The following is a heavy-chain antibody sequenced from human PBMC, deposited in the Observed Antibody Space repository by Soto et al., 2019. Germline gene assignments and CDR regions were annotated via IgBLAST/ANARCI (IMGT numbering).Heavy chain of an antibody. CDR1: GYSFTSYW. Sequence: PGESLKISCKGSGYSFTSYWIDWVRQMPGKGLEWMGIIYPGDSDTRYSPSFQGQVTISADKSISTAYLQWSSLKASDTAMYYCAIDSSEAHLPYYYGMDVWGQGTTVTVSS. D-gene: IGHD6-19*01. CDR3: AIDSSEAHLPYYYGMDV. J-gene: IGHJ6*02. V-gene: IGHV5-51*01. CDR2: IYPGDSDT.